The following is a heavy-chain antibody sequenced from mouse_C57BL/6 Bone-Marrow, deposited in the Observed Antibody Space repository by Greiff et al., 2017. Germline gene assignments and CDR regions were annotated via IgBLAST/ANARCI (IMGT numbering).Heavy chain of an antibody. J-gene: IGHJ1*03. CDR1: GFSLSTFGMG. V-gene: IGHV8-8*01. D-gene: IGHD1-1*01. CDR3: SRIRPYYYGSSYHWYFDV. CDR2: IWWDDDK. Sequence: QVTLKESGPGILQPSQTLSLTCSFSGFSLSTFGMGVGWIRQPSGKGLEWLAHIWWDDDKYYNPALKSRLTISKDTSKNQVFLKIANVDTADTATYYCSRIRPYYYGSSYHWYFDVWGTGTTVTVSS.